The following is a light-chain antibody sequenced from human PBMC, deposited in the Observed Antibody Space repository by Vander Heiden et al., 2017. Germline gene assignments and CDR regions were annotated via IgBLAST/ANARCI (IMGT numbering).Light chain of an antibody. V-gene: IGKV3-11*01. CDR2: DAS. CDR1: QSVSSY. J-gene: IGKJ4*01. CDR3: QQQCERPPIT. Sequence: EIVFTQSPATLSLSPGERATLSCRASQSVSSYLAWYQQKPGQAPRLLIYDASNRDTGIPARFSGSGWGTDFTLTISSREQEDFAVEYCQQQCERPPITFGGGTKVEIK.